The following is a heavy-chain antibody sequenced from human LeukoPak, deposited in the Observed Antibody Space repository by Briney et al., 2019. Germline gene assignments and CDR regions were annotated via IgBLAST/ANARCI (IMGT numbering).Heavy chain of an antibody. D-gene: IGHD6-13*01. Sequence: PGGSLRLSCAASGFTFSSYSMNWVRQAPGKGREWVSYISSSSSTIYYAESVKGRFTISRDNAKNSLCLQMNSLGAEDTAVYYCARDRSSWYSFDYWGQGTLVTVSS. CDR1: GFTFSSYS. J-gene: IGHJ4*02. V-gene: IGHV3-48*04. CDR3: ARDRSSWYSFDY. CDR2: ISSSSSTI.